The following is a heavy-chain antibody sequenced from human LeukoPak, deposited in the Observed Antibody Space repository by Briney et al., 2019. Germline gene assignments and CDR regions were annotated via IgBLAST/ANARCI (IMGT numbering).Heavy chain of an antibody. V-gene: IGHV3-30*03. CDR1: GFTFSSYG. Sequence: PGGSLRLSCAASGFTFSSYGMHWVRQAPGKGLEWVAVMSFDGSHTYYADSVKGRFTISRDNAKNSLFLQMNSLRAEDTAVYYCAREGREKVAAITNRYYNYYLDLWGKGTTVTVSS. D-gene: IGHD5-12*01. J-gene: IGHJ6*03. CDR2: MSFDGSHT. CDR3: AREGREKVAAITNRYYNYYLDL.